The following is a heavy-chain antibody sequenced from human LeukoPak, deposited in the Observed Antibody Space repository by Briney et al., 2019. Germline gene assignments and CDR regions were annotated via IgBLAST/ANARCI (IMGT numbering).Heavy chain of an antibody. D-gene: IGHD6-13*01. CDR3: AALGIAAAGFFQSVDAFDI. Sequence: GESLRISCKGSGYSFTSYWIGWVRQMPGKGLEWMGIIYPGDSDTRYSPSFQGQVTISADKSISTAYLQWSSLKASDTAMYYCAALGIAAAGFFQSVDAFDIWGQGTMVTVSS. V-gene: IGHV5-51*01. CDR1: GYSFTSYW. J-gene: IGHJ3*02. CDR2: IYPGDSDT.